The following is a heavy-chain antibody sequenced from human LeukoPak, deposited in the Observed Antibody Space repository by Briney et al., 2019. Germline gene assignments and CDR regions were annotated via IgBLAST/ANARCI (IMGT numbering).Heavy chain of an antibody. Sequence: SETLSLTCTVSGGSISSGGYYWRWIRQHPGKGLEWIGYIYYSGSTYYNPSLKSRVTISVDTSKNQFSLKLSSVTAADTAVYYCARSGYDSRGRAFDIWGQGTMVTVSS. D-gene: IGHD5-12*01. J-gene: IGHJ3*02. V-gene: IGHV4-31*03. CDR2: IYYSGST. CDR1: GGSISSGGYY. CDR3: ARSGYDSRGRAFDI.